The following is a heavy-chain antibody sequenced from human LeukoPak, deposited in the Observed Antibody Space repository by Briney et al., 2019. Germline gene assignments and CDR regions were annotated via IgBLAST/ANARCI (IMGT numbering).Heavy chain of an antibody. CDR1: GYSISSGYY. V-gene: IGHV4-38-2*01. CDR2: IYHSGST. J-gene: IGHJ6*03. CDR3: ASMDV. Sequence: PSETLSLTCAVSGYSISSGYYWGWIRQPPGKGLGWIGSIYHSGSTYYNPSLKSRVTISVDTSKNQFSLKLSSVTAADTAVYYCASMDVWGKGTTVTVSS.